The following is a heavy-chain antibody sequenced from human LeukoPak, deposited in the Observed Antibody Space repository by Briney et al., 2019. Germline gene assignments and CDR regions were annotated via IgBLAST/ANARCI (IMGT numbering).Heavy chain of an antibody. D-gene: IGHD3-10*01. V-gene: IGHV1-2*02. CDR2: INPNSGGT. Sequence: GASVKVSCKASGYTFTGYYMHWVRQAPGQGLEWMGWINPNSGGTNYAQKFQGRVTMTRDTSISTAYMELSRLRSDDTAVYYCARDGAPGSRGSGSSDYWGQGTLVTVSS. CDR3: ARDGAPGSRGSGSSDY. CDR1: GYTFTGYY. J-gene: IGHJ4*02.